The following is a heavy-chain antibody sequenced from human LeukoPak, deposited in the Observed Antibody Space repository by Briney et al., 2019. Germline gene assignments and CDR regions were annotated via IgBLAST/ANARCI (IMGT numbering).Heavy chain of an antibody. V-gene: IGHV4-39*01. CDR3: ARYQGYCSGGSCYHYFDY. Sequence: PSETLSLTCTVSGGSISSSSYYWGWIRQPPGKGLEWIGSIYYSGSTYYNPSLKSRVTISVDTSKNQFSLKLSSVTAAGTAVYYCARYQGYCSGGSCYHYFDYWGQGTLVTVSS. CDR2: IYYSGST. J-gene: IGHJ4*02. CDR1: GGSISSSSYY. D-gene: IGHD2-15*01.